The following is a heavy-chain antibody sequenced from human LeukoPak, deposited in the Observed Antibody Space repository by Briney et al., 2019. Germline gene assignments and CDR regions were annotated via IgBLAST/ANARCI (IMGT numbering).Heavy chain of an antibody. Sequence: PGGSLRLSCAASGFTFSSYSMNWVRQAPGKGLEWVSFISSSSSYIYHADSVKGRFAISRDNAKNSLYLQMNSLRAEDTAVYYCAKDGAYSSSFRGYYFDYWGQGTLVTVSS. CDR3: AKDGAYSSSFRGYYFDY. J-gene: IGHJ4*02. D-gene: IGHD6-13*01. V-gene: IGHV3-21*04. CDR2: ISSSSSYI. CDR1: GFTFSSYS.